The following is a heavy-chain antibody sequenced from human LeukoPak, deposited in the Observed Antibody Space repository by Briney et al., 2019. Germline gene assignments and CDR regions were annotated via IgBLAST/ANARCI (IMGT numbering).Heavy chain of an antibody. J-gene: IGHJ4*02. CDR1: GYTFTSYG. V-gene: IGHV1-18*01. CDR2: ISAYNGNT. D-gene: IGHD6-6*01. CDR3: ARAEYSSSSLDDY. Sequence: ASVKVSCKASGYTFTSYGISWVRQAPGQGLEWMGWISAYNGNTNYAQKLQGRVTMTTDTSTSTVYMELRSLRSDDTAVYYCARAEYSSSSLDDYWGQGTLVTVSS.